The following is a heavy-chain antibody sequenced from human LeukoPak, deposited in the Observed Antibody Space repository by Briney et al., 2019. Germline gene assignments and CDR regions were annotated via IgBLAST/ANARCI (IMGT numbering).Heavy chain of an antibody. J-gene: IGHJ4*02. CDR2: IYHSGST. V-gene: IGHV4-38-2*02. CDR3: ARDEAYDIIDY. CDR1: AYSISSGYY. Sequence: SETLSLTCTVSAYSISSGYYWGWIRQPPGKGLEWIGSIYHSGSTYYNPSLKSRVTISVDTSKNQFSLNLSSVTAADTAVYYCARDEAYDIIDYWGQGTLVTVSS. D-gene: IGHD3-9*01.